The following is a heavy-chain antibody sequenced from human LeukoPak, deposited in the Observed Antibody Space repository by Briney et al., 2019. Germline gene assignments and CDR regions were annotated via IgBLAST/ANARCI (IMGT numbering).Heavy chain of an antibody. Sequence: PSETLPLTCTVSDVSIISYYWSWIRQPPGKGLEWIGHISYTGNTNYNPSLKSRVTISVDRPKNQVSLKLTSVTAADTAVYYCARAGDGYNSYYYMDVWGKGTTVTVSS. V-gene: IGHV4-59*01. J-gene: IGHJ6*03. CDR3: ARAGDGYNSYYYMDV. CDR1: DVSIISYY. D-gene: IGHD5-24*01. CDR2: ISYTGNT.